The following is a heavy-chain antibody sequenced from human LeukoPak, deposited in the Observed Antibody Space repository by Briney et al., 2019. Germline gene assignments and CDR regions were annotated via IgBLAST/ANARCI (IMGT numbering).Heavy chain of an antibody. CDR2: MYYSGST. CDR3: ARQWGHYDFWSGYQYYFYY. CDR1: GGSISSSSYY. J-gene: IGHJ4*02. Sequence: SQTLSLTCSVSGGSISSSSYYSGWIRPPPGEGLEWFGSMYYSGSTYYKPSLNSRVTISVDTSKNEFSLKLSSVTAPDTAVYYCARQWGHYDFWSGYQYYFYYWGQGTLVTVCS. D-gene: IGHD3-3*01. V-gene: IGHV4-39*01.